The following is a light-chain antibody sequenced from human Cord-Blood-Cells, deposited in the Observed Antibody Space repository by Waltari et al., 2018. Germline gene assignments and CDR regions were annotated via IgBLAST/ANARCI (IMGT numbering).Light chain of an antibody. V-gene: IGLV2-23*02. J-gene: IGLJ2*01. CDR2: QVS. CDR3: CSYAGSSTFVV. CDR1: RSDVGSYNL. Sequence: QSALTQPASASGSPGQSITIACTGTRSDVGSYNLISWYQQHPGKAPKLMCYQVSKRPSGVSNRFSGSKSGNTASLTISGLQAEDEADYYCCSYAGSSTFVVFGGGTKLTVL.